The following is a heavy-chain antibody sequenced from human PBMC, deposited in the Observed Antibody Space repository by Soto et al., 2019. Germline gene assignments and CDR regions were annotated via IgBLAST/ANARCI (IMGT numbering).Heavy chain of an antibody. CDR1: GFIFDDYA. Sequence: EVQLVESGGGLVQPGRSLRLSCAASGFIFDDYAMHWVRQAPGKGLEWVAVISGNSGSLGYADSVKGRFTISRDNAKNSLYLQMNRLRAEYTALYYCAKDRYSSSAYYYYGMDAWGQGTKVTVSS. CDR2: ISGNSGSL. D-gene: IGHD6-6*01. V-gene: IGHV3-9*01. J-gene: IGHJ6*02. CDR3: AKDRYSSSAYYYYGMDA.